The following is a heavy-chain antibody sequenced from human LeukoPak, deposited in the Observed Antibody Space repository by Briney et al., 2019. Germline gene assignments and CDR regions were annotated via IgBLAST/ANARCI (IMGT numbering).Heavy chain of an antibody. V-gene: IGHV3-21*01. CDR1: GFTFSSYS. D-gene: IGHD3-9*01. Sequence: GGSLRLSCAASGFTFSSYSMNWVRQAPGKGLEWGSSISSSSSYIYYADSVKGRFTISRDNAKNSLYLQMNSLRAEDTAVYYCAKDFDGPQGGQYYFDYWGQGTLVTVSS. CDR2: ISSSSSYI. CDR3: AKDFDGPQGGQYYFDY. J-gene: IGHJ4*02.